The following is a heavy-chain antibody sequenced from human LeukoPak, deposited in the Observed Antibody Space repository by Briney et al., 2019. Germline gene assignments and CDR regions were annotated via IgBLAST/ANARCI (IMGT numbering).Heavy chain of an antibody. D-gene: IGHD1-26*01. CDR1: GYTFTSYD. CDR2: MNPNSGNT. Sequence: GASVKVSCKASGYTFTSYDINWVRQATGQGLEWMGWMNPNSGNTGYAQKFQGRVTMTRNTSISTAYMELSRLRSEDTDVYYCARGYSGSSHDAFDIWGQGTMVTVSS. CDR3: ARGYSGSSHDAFDI. J-gene: IGHJ3*02. V-gene: IGHV1-8*01.